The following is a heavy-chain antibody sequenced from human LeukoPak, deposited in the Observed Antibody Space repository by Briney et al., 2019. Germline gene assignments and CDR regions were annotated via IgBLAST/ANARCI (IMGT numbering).Heavy chain of an antibody. CDR3: AKPTRGSGSFLIDF. V-gene: IGHV3-33*06. D-gene: IGHD1-26*01. Sequence: GGSLRLSCAASGFTFSSYGMHWARQAPGKGLEWVAVIWDDGSSKYYGDSVKGRFTISRDNPKNTLYLQMNSLRAEDTAVYYCAKPTRGSGSFLIDFWGQGTLVTVSS. CDR1: GFTFSSYG. J-gene: IGHJ4*02. CDR2: IWDDGSSK.